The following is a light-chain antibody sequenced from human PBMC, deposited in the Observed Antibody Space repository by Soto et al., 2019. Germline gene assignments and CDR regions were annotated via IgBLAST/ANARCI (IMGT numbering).Light chain of an antibody. V-gene: IGKV3-20*01. Sequence: EIVITQSPATLSVSPGERDPLSCRAIQSVNSNYLAWYQKKPGQAPRLIIYGISKRATDIPDRFSGSGSGTELTLTISRLETEDFAVYYCQVYGPSHPITFGQGTRLEIK. CDR2: GIS. J-gene: IGKJ5*01. CDR1: QSVNSNY. CDR3: QVYGPSHPIT.